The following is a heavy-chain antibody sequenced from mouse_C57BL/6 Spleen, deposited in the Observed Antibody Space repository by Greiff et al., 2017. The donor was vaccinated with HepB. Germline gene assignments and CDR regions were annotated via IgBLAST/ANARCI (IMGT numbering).Heavy chain of an antibody. V-gene: IGHV5-4*01. Sequence: EVMLVESGGGLVKPGGSLKLSCAASGFTFSSYAMSWVRQTPEKRLEWVATISDGGSYTYYPDNVKGRFTISRDNAKKNLYLQMSHLKSEDTAMYYCARDRTNDYFDYWGQGTTLTVSS. D-gene: IGHD1-3*01. CDR3: ARDRTNDYFDY. J-gene: IGHJ2*01. CDR1: GFTFSSYA. CDR2: ISDGGSYT.